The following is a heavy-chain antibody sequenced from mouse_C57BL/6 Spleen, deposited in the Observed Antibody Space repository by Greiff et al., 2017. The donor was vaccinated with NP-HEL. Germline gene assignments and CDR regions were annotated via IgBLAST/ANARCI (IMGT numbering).Heavy chain of an antibody. V-gene: IGHV3-6*01. CDR2: ISYDGSN. CDR3: ANYGYGAWFAY. D-gene: IGHD2-2*01. Sequence: EVQLQQSGPGLVKPSQSLSLTCSVTGYSITSGYYWNWIRQFPGNKLEWMGYISYDGSNNYNPSLKNRISITRDTSKNQFFLKLNSVTTEDTATYYCANYGYGAWFAYWGQGTLVTVSA. J-gene: IGHJ3*01. CDR1: GYSITSGYY.